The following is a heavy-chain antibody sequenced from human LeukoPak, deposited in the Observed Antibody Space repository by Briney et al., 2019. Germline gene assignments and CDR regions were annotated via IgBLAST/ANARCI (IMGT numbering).Heavy chain of an antibody. V-gene: IGHV3-23*01. CDR3: AKDGVGTTSLYFFDY. CDR1: GFTFSSYG. CDR2: ISGGGDST. Sequence: GGSLRLSCAASGFTFSSYGMNWVRHAPGKGLECVSGISGGGDSTDYADSVKGRFTISRDNSKNTLYLQMNSLRGEDTARYYCAKDGVGTTSLYFFDYWGQGTLVTVSS. J-gene: IGHJ4*02. D-gene: IGHD1-26*01.